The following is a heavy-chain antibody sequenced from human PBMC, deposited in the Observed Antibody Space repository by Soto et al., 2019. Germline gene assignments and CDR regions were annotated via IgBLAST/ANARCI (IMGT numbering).Heavy chain of an antibody. CDR1: GYSFTSYW. J-gene: IGHJ6*02. D-gene: IGHD2-2*01. V-gene: IGHV5-51*01. CDR3: ARHLPDIAVGPADGSYYYGMDV. CDR2: IYPGDSDT. Sequence: GESLKISCKGSGYSFTSYWIGWVRQMPGKGLEWMGVIYPGDSDTRYSPSFQGQVTISADKSISTAYLQWSSLKASDTAMYYCARHLPDIAVGPADGSYYYGMDVWGQGTTVTVSS.